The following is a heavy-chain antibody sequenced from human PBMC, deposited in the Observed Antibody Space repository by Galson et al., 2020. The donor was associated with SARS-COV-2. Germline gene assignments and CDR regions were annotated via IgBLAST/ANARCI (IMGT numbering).Heavy chain of an antibody. CDR1: GGSISSGGYY. D-gene: IGHD3-22*01. Sequence: ETSETLSLTCTVSGGSISSGGYYWSWIRQHPGKGLEWIGYIYYSGSTYYNPSLKSRVTISVDTSKNQFSLKLSSVTAADTAVYYCARRFGGPAYYYDSSGYYYFDYWGQGTLVTVSS. CDR2: IYYSGST. J-gene: IGHJ4*02. CDR3: ARRFGGPAYYYDSSGYYYFDY. V-gene: IGHV4-31*03.